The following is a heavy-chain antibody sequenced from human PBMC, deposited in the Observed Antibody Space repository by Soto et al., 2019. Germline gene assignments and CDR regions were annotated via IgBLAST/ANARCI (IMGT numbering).Heavy chain of an antibody. CDR2: IYPGDSDT. J-gene: IGHJ4*02. CDR3: ARHRYCSGGSCYSDNLPDY. CDR1: GYSFTSYW. Sequence: PGESLKISCKGSGYSFTSYWIGWVRQMPGKGLEWMGIIYPGDSDTRYSPSFQGQVTISADKSISTAYLQWSSLKASDTAMYYCARHRYCSGGSCYSDNLPDYWGQGTLVTVS. V-gene: IGHV5-51*01. D-gene: IGHD2-15*01.